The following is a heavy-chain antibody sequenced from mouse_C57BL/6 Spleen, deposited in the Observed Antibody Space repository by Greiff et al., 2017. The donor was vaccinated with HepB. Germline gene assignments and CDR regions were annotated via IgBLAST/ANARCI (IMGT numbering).Heavy chain of an antibody. V-gene: IGHV1-15*01. CDR2: IDPETGGT. CDR3: TKEIYYGLAY. J-gene: IGHJ3*01. CDR1: GYTFTDYE. D-gene: IGHD2-1*01. Sequence: VQLQQSGAELVRPGASVTLSCKASGYTFTDYEMHWVKQTPVHGLEWIGAIDPETGGTAYNQKFKGKAILTADKSYSTAYMELRSLTSEDSAVYYCTKEIYYGLAYWGQGTLVTVSA.